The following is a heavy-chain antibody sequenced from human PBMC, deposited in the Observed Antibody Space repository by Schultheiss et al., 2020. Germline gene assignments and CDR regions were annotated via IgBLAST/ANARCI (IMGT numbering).Heavy chain of an antibody. CDR2: INSDGSST. CDR1: GFTFSGSA. V-gene: IGHV3-74*01. D-gene: IGHD3-10*01. J-gene: IGHJ4*02. Sequence: GGSLRLSCAASGFTFSGSAMHWVRQAPGKGLEWVSRINSDGSSTSYADSVKGRFTISRDNSKNTLYLQMNSLRAEDTAVYYCAKDLGVRGNSDYWGQGTLVTVSS. CDR3: AKDLGVRGNSDY.